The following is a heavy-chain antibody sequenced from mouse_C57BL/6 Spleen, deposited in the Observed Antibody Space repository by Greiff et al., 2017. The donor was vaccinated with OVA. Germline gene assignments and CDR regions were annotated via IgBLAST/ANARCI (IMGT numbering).Heavy chain of an antibody. D-gene: IGHD2-4*01. J-gene: IGHJ3*01. Sequence: EVKLMESEGGLVQPGSSMKLSCTASGFTFSDYYMAWVRQVPEKGLEWVANINYDGSSTYYLDSLKSRFIISRDNAKTILYLQMSSLKSEDTATYYCARDGGDYDGFAYWGQGTLVTVSA. CDR3: ARDGGDYDGFAY. CDR1: GFTFSDYY. V-gene: IGHV5-16*01. CDR2: INYDGSST.